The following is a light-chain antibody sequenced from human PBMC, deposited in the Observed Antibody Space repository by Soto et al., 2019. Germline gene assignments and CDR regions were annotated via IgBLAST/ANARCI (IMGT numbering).Light chain of an antibody. V-gene: IGKV1-39*01. CDR1: QGISSY. CDR3: QQSYSTPIT. CDR2: AAS. J-gene: IGKJ5*01. Sequence: IQLTQSPSFLSASVGDRVTISCRASQGISSYLAWYQHKPGKAPNLLISAASTLQSGVPSRFSGSGSGTDFTLTISSLQPEDFATYYCQQSYSTPITFGQGTRLEIK.